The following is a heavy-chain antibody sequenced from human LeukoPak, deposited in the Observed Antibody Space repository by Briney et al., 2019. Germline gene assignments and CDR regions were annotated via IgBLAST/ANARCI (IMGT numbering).Heavy chain of an antibody. J-gene: IGHJ4*02. CDR3: ARGDKPGQGFDF. V-gene: IGHV4-4*07. Sequence: SETLSLICIVSGASISSYYWSWIRQPAGKGLEWIGRIYTSGSTNYNPSLRSRLTLSVDTSRNQFSLNLTSVTAADTAVYYCARGDKPGQGFDFWGQGTLVTVSS. D-gene: IGHD2-15*01. CDR2: IYTSGST. CDR1: GASISSYY.